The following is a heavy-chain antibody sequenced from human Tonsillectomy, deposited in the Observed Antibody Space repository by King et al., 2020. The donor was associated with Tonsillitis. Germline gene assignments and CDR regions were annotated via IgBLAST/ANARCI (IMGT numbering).Heavy chain of an antibody. J-gene: IGHJ4*02. CDR3: AGDHDTSAYASFDY. D-gene: IGHD3-22*01. CDR1: GGSISKYY. Sequence: VQLQESGPGLVKPAETLSLTCTVSGGSISKYYWSWILQPPGKGMEWIWYISYNGGTHYNPPPQSRVTIPLDTSKNHLSLNLSPLTAADTAVYYCAGDHDTSAYASFDYWGQGTLVTVSS. V-gene: IGHV4-59*01. CDR2: ISYNGGT.